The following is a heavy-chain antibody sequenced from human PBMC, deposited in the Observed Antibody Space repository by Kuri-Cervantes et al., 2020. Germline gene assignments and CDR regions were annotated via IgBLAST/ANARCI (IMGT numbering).Heavy chain of an antibody. Sequence: ASVKVSCKASGYTFTNYAMHWVRQAPGRRLEWMGWINAGSGNTKYSQKFQGRVTITRDTSASTVYMELSSLRSEDTAVYYCARDQYYYGSGSYSTHQHVWGKGTTVTVSS. V-gene: IGHV1-3*01. CDR2: INAGSGNT. D-gene: IGHD3-10*01. CDR3: ARDQYYYGSGSYSTHQHV. CDR1: GYTFTNYA. J-gene: IGHJ6*04.